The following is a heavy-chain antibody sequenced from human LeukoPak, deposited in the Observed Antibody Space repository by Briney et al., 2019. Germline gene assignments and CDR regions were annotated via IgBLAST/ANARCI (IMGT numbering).Heavy chain of an antibody. V-gene: IGHV4-38-2*02. Sequence: SETLSLTCSVSGYSISSGYYWGWIRQPPGKGLEWIGSIYQSGSTYYNPSLKSRVTISVDTSRNQFSLKLSSVTAADTAVYYCARAENYYGSGSYYRTFDYWGQGTLVTVSS. J-gene: IGHJ4*02. CDR3: ARAENYYGSGSYYRTFDY. CDR1: GYSISSGYY. D-gene: IGHD3-10*01. CDR2: IYQSGST.